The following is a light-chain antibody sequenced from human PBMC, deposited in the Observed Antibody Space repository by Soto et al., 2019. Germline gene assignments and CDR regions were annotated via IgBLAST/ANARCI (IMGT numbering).Light chain of an antibody. CDR1: NLGDKY. V-gene: IGLV3-1*01. CDR2: QDN. Sequence: SYELTQPPSVSVSPGQTASITCSGDNLGDKYACWYQQKPGQSPVLVIYQDNKRPSGIPERFSGSNSGNTATLTISGTQAMDEADYYCQVWDSSTAVFGTGTKLTVL. J-gene: IGLJ1*01. CDR3: QVWDSSTAV.